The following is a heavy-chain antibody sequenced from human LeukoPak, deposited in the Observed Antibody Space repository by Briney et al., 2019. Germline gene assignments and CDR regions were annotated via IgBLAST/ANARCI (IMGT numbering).Heavy chain of an antibody. CDR1: GFTFDDYA. J-gene: IGHJ6*03. D-gene: IGHD3-3*01. CDR2: ISWNSGSI. V-gene: IGHV3-9*01. CDR3: AQGSYDFWSGFHYYMDV. Sequence: GGSLRLSCAASGFTFDDYAMHWVRQAPGKGLEWVSGISWNSGSIGYADSVKGRFTISRDNAKNSLYLQMNSLRAEDTAVYYCAQGSYDFWSGFHYYMDVWGKGTTVTVSS.